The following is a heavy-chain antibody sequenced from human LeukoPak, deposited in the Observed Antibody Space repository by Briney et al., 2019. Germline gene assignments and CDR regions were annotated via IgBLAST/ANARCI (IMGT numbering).Heavy chain of an antibody. Sequence: SETLSLTCTVSGYSITSGSYWGWIRQPPGKGLEWIGSIYHGGSSYYNPSLKSRVTISVETSKNQFSLKLSSVTAADTAVYYCARNGSSCSSTSCYGTPFDNWGQGALVTVSS. J-gene: IGHJ4*02. V-gene: IGHV4-38-2*02. D-gene: IGHD2-2*01. CDR3: ARNGSSCSSTSCYGTPFDN. CDR2: IYHGGSS. CDR1: GYSITSGSY.